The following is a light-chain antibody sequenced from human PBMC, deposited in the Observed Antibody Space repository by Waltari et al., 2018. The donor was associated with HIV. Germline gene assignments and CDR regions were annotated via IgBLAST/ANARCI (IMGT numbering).Light chain of an antibody. CDR3: SSYANKNGFYVV. CDR2: EVT. V-gene: IGLV2-8*01. Sequence: QSALTQPPSASGSPGQSVTISCTGTNSDIGGYNYVSWYQQHPGKAPKLVISEVTTRPSGVPVRFSGSKSGTTASLTVSGLQAEDEADYYCSSYANKNGFYVVFGGGTRLTVL. J-gene: IGLJ2*01. CDR1: NSDIGGYNY.